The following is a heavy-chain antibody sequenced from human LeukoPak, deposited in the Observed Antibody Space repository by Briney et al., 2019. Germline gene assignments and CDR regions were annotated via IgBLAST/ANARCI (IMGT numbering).Heavy chain of an antibody. CDR1: RFTFSNYW. D-gene: IGHD6-25*01. V-gene: IGHV3-21*01. Sequence: GGSLRLSCAASRFTFSNYWMNWVRQAPGKGLEWVSSISSGSSYIFYADSVKGRFTISRDNAENSLYLQINSLRAEDTAVYYCGSRSGGYWGQGTLVTVSS. CDR2: ISSGSSYI. CDR3: GSRSGGY. J-gene: IGHJ4*02.